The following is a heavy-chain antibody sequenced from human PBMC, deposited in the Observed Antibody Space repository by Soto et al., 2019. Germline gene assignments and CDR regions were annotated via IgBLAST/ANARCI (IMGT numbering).Heavy chain of an antibody. V-gene: IGHV4-39*01. D-gene: IGHD3-16*01. CDR2: IYYSGST. CDR3: ARPGSAGAMPNAFDI. Sequence: SETLSLTCTVSGGSISSSSYYWGWIRQPPGKGLEWIGSIYYSGSTYYNPSLKSRVTISVDTSKNQFSLKLSSVTAADTAVYYCARPGSAGAMPNAFDIWGQGTMVTVSS. CDR1: GGSISSSSYY. J-gene: IGHJ3*02.